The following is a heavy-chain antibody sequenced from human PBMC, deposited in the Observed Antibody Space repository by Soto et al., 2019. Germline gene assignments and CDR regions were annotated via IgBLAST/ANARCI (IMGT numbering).Heavy chain of an antibody. D-gene: IGHD3-22*01. CDR1: GYTFTGYY. Sequence: GASVKVSCKASGYTFTGYYMHWVRQAPGQGLEWMGWINPNSGGTNYAQKFQGWVTMTRDTSISTAYMELSRLRSDDTAVYYCARETYYYDSSGPGRNALDIWGQGTMVTVSS. V-gene: IGHV1-2*04. J-gene: IGHJ3*02. CDR3: ARETYYYDSSGPGRNALDI. CDR2: INPNSGGT.